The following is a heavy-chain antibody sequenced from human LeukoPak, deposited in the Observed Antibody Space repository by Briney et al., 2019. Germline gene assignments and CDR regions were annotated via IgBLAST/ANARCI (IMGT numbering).Heavy chain of an antibody. CDR2: IYTSGGT. V-gene: IGHV4-4*07. CDR3: ARDIRNPTIFGVVQPGYMDV. CDR1: GGSISSYH. D-gene: IGHD3-3*01. Sequence: KPSETLSLTCTVSGGSISSYHWSWIRQPAGKGLEWIGRIYTSGGTNYNPSLKSRVTMSGDTSKNQFSLRLSSVIAADTAVYYCARDIRNPTIFGVVQPGYMDVWGKGTTVIVSS. J-gene: IGHJ6*03.